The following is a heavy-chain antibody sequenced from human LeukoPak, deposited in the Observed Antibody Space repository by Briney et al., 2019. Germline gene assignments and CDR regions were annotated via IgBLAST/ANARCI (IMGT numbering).Heavy chain of an antibody. CDR1: GFTFSSYW. CDR2: IKQDGSEK. V-gene: IGHV3-7*01. J-gene: IGHJ3*02. CDR3: ARADYYDTPQRAFGI. D-gene: IGHD3-22*01. Sequence: HGGSLRLSCAASGFTFSSYWMSWVRQAPGKGLEWVANIKQDGSEKYYVDSVKGRFTISRDNAKNSLYLQMNSLRAEDTAVYYCARADYYDTPQRAFGIWGQGTMVTVSS.